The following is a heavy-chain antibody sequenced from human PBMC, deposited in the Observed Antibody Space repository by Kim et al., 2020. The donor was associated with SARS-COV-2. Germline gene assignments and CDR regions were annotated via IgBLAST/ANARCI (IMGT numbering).Heavy chain of an antibody. V-gene: IGHV3-30*04. CDR3: ARGSRAYYYDSSGDWDA. J-gene: IGHJ3*01. Sequence: GGSLRLSCAASGFTFSSYAMHWVRQAPGKGLEWVAVISYDGSNKYYADSVKGRFTISRDNSKNTLYLQMNSLRAEDTAVYYCARGSRAYYYDSSGDWDA. D-gene: IGHD3-22*01. CDR2: ISYDGSNK. CDR1: GFTFSSYA.